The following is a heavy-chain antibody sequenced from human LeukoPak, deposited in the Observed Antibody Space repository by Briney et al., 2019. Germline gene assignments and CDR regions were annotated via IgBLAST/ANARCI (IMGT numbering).Heavy chain of an antibody. V-gene: IGHV1-8*01. CDR2: MNPNSGNT. CDR1: GYTFTSYD. J-gene: IGHJ4*02. CDR3: ARARRILEWLFQPPDY. Sequence: ASVKVSCKASGYTFTSYDINWVRQATGQGLEWMGWMNPNSGNTGYAQKFQGRVTMTRNTSISTAYMELSSLRSEDTAVYYCARARRILEWLFQPPDYWGQGTLGTVSS. D-gene: IGHD3-3*01.